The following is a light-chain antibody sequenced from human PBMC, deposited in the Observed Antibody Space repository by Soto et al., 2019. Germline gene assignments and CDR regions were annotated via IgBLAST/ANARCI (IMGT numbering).Light chain of an antibody. CDR1: RSNVGSHT. CDR2: DNN. CDR3: AAWDDSLNGPHVV. Sequence: QAVVTQPPSASGTPGQRVSISCSGSRSNVGSHTVNWYQQVPGTAPKVLIYDNNQRPSGVPDRFSVSKSGTSASLAISGLQSEDEADYYCAAWDDSLNGPHVVFGGGTKLTVL. J-gene: IGLJ2*01. V-gene: IGLV1-44*01.